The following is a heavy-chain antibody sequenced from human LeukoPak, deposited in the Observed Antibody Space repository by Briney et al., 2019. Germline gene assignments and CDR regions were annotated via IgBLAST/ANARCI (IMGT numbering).Heavy chain of an antibody. V-gene: IGHV4-59*01. D-gene: IGHD5-24*01. Sequence: PSETLSLTCTVSGGSISSYYWSWIRQPPGKGLEWIGYIYYSGSTNYNPSLKSRVTISVDTSKNQFSLKLSSVTAADTAVYYCARDADGYNYLDYWGQGTLVTVSS. CDR2: IYYSGST. CDR3: ARDADGYNYLDY. J-gene: IGHJ4*02. CDR1: GGSISSYY.